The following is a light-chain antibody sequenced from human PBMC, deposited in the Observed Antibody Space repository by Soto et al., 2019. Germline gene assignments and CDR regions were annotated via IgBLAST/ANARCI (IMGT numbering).Light chain of an antibody. CDR3: QQYHNWQPCT. V-gene: IGKV3-15*01. Sequence: EIVMTQSPATLSVSPGERANLSCRASQSVSSNLACYQQKPGQAPSLLIYGASNRATGIPARVSRSGSGTEFTLTISSLLSEAFGVYYCQQYHNWQPCTFGQGTKVEIK. CDR2: GAS. J-gene: IGKJ1*01. CDR1: QSVSSN.